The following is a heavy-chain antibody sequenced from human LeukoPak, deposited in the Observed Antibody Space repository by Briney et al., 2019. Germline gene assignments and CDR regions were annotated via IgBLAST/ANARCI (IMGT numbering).Heavy chain of an antibody. CDR1: RYTFMSFY. CDR2: ISPSGSST. Sequence: ASVKVSCKASRYTFMSFYMHWVRQAPGQGLEWMGIISPSGSSTTYAQRFQGRVAMTRDMPTTTVYMELSSLRSEDTAVYYCARGGRGSPRDAFDIWGQGTMVTVSS. V-gene: IGHV1-46*01. J-gene: IGHJ3*02. CDR3: ARGGRGSPRDAFDI. D-gene: IGHD1-26*01.